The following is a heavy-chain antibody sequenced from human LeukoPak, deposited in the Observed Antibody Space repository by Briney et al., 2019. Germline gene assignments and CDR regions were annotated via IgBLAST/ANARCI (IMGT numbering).Heavy chain of an antibody. CDR2: IIPMFGAA. CDR1: GGTFSNYA. Sequence: ASVKVSCKDSGGTFSNYAISWVRQAPGQGLEWMGGIIPMFGAANYAQKFQGRVTIIADKSTSTAYMELSSLKSEDTAVYYCARDVLDYYDRSDYVTWGQGTLVTVPS. J-gene: IGHJ4*02. V-gene: IGHV1-69*06. CDR3: ARDVLDYYDRSDYVT. D-gene: IGHD3-22*01.